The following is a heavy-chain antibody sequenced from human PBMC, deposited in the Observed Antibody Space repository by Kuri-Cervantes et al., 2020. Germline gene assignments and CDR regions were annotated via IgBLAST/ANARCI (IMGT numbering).Heavy chain of an antibody. CDR3: ARDEYYYDSSGYSPPY. D-gene: IGHD3-22*01. V-gene: IGHV3-30-3*01. CDR1: GFTFSSYA. Sequence: GGSLRLSCAASGFTFSSYAMSWVRQAPGKGLEWVAVISYDGSNKYYADSVKGRFTISRDNSKNTLYLQMNSLRAEDTAVYYCARDEYYYDSSGYSPPYWGQGTLVTVSS. CDR2: ISYDGSNK. J-gene: IGHJ4*02.